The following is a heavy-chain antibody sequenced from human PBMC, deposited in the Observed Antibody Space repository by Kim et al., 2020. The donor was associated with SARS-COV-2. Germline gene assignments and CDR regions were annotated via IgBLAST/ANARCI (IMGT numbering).Heavy chain of an antibody. CDR2: ISRNSDYI. D-gene: IGHD3-10*01. CDR1: EFTFSRYS. Sequence: GGSLRLSCAASEFTFSRYSMNWVRQAPGKGLEWVSTISRNSDYIYYAESVEGRFTISRDNAKNSVYLQMNRQRVDDTAMYYCARDLSLGRPGGFDFWGQGALVTVSS. V-gene: IGHV3-21*01. CDR3: ARDLSLGRPGGFDF. J-gene: IGHJ4*02.